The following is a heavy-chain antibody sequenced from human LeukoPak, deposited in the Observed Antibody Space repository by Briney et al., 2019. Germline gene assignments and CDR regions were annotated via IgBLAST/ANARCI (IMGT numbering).Heavy chain of an antibody. Sequence: ASVKVSCRVSGHTLNEFSMHWVRQAPGKGLEWMGGFDPEDGETIYAQKFQGRLTMTRNTSISTAYMELSSLRSEDTAVYYCASFQKQVWGQGTLVTVSS. J-gene: IGHJ4*02. CDR3: ASFQKQV. V-gene: IGHV1-24*01. CDR2: FDPEDGET. D-gene: IGHD3-10*01. CDR1: GHTLNEFS.